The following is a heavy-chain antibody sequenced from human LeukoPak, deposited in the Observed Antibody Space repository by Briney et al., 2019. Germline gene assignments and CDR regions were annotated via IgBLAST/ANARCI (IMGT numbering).Heavy chain of an antibody. V-gene: IGHV3-23*01. J-gene: IGHJ4*02. D-gene: IGHD3-22*01. CDR2: ISGSGGST. Sequence: PGGSLRLSCAASGFTFSSYAMSWVRQAPGKGLEWVSAISGSGGSTYYADSVKGRFTISRDNSKNTLYLQMNSLRAEGTAVYYCATPPSYYYDSSGYYKHTDYWGQGTLVTVSS. CDR3: ATPPSYYYDSSGYYKHTDY. CDR1: GFTFSSYA.